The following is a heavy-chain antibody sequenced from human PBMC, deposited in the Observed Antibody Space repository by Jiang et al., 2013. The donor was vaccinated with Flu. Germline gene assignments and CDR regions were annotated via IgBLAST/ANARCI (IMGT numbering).Heavy chain of an antibody. CDR1: GFTFSNYA. CDR3: ARVKYYDFWRDYGMDV. J-gene: IGHJ6*04. V-gene: IGHV3-30*01. Sequence: QLLESGGGVVQPGRSLRLSCAASGFTFSNYAMHWVRQAPGKGLEWVAVISYDGSNKYYADSVKGRFTISRDNSKNTLYLQMNSLRAEDTAVYYCARVKYYDFWRDYGMDVWGKGTTVTVSS. D-gene: IGHD3-3*01. CDR2: ISYDGSNK.